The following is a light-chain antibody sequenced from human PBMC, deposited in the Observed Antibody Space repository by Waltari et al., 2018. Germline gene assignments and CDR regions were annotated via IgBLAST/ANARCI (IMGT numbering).Light chain of an antibody. CDR3: QQRSNWPPT. CDR1: QSIASS. CDR2: DAF. J-gene: IGKJ4*01. V-gene: IGKV3-11*01. Sequence: EIVFTQSPATLSLSPGERATLSCRASQSIASSLAWYQQRPGQAPRLLIYDAFTRDTGIPARFSGSGSGTDFTLTISSLEPEDFAVYYCQQRSNWPPTFGGGSKVEI.